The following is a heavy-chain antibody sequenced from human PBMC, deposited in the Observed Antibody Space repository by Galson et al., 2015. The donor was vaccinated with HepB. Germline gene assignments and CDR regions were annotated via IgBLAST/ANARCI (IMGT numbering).Heavy chain of an antibody. J-gene: IGHJ6*02. CDR2: ISYHGITK. CDR1: GFTFSNFD. Sequence: SLRLSCAASGFTFSNFDMHWVRQAPGKGLEWMAFISYHGITKYYADSVKGRFTISRDNSNNTLYLQMNSLRAEDTAVYYCAKVVRTWYSLNYSGVDVWGQGTTVTVSS. D-gene: IGHD2-21*02. CDR3: AKVVRTWYSLNYSGVDV. V-gene: IGHV3-30*18.